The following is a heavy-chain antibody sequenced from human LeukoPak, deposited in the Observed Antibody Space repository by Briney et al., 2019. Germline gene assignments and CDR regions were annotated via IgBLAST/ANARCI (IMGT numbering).Heavy chain of an antibody. CDR2: ISANGGET. J-gene: IGHJ4*02. CDR3: AKRYYDFPLDY. CDR1: GFTFSIYA. Sequence: GGSLRLSCAASGFTFSIYAMNWVRQAPGKGLEWVSSISANGGETNYADSVKGRFTISRDNSKNTLYLQINNPRVEDTAVYYCAKRYYDFPLDYWGQGTLVSVSS. D-gene: IGHD3-3*01. V-gene: IGHV3-23*01.